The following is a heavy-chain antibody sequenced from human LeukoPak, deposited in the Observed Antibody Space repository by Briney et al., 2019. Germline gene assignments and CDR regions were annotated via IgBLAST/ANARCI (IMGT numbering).Heavy chain of an antibody. J-gene: IGHJ5*02. CDR1: GHTFTSYG. CDR3: ASSRYSLLEWFDP. D-gene: IGHD1-26*01. CDR2: ISAYNGNT. V-gene: IGHV1-18*01. Sequence: ASVKVSCKASGHTFTSYGVSWVRQAPGQGLEWMGWISAYNGNTNYAQKLQGRVTMTTDTSTSTAYMELRSLRSDDTAVYYCASSRYSLLEWFDPWGQGTLVTVSS.